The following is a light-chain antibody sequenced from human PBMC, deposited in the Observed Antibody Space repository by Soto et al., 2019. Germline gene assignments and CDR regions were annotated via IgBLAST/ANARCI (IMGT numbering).Light chain of an antibody. Sequence: QLVLTQSPSASASLGASVKLTCTLSSGHSSYAIAWHQQQPEKGPRYLMKLNSDGSHSKGDGIPDRFSGSSSGAERYLTISSLQSEDEADYYCQTCGTGIQGVFGGGTQLTVL. CDR2: LNSDGSH. CDR1: SGHSSYA. V-gene: IGLV4-69*01. CDR3: QTCGTGIQGV. J-gene: IGLJ2*01.